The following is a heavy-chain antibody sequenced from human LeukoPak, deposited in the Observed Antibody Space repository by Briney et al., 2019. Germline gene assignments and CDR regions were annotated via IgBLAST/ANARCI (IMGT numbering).Heavy chain of an antibody. CDR1: GFTFSSYS. CDR3: ARDRGGSYSAIDY. Sequence: GGSLRLSCAASGFTFSSYSMNWVRQAPGKGLEWVSFISSSSSTIYYADSVKGRFTISRDNAKNSLYLQMNSLRAEDTAVYYCARDRGGSYSAIDYWGQGTLVTVSS. D-gene: IGHD1-26*01. J-gene: IGHJ4*02. V-gene: IGHV3-48*04. CDR2: ISSSSSTI.